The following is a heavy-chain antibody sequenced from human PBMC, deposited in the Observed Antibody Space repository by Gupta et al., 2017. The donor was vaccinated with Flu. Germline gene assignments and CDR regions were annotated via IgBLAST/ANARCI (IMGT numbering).Heavy chain of an antibody. V-gene: IGHV4-59*01. Sequence: QVQLQESGPGLVKPSETLSLTCTVSGGSISSYYWSWIRQPPGKGLEWIGYIYYSGSTNYNPSLKSRVTISVDTSKNQFSLKLSSVTAADTAVYYCAREPSSSWFDYWGQGTLVTVSS. CDR2: IYYSGST. CDR3: AREPSSSWFDY. D-gene: IGHD6-13*01. J-gene: IGHJ4*02. CDR1: GGSISSYY.